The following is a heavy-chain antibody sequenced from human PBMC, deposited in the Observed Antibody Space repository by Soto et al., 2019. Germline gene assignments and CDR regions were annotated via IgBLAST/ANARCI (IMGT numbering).Heavy chain of an antibody. Sequence: VKLVESGGGLVQPGGSLRLSCAASGFSFSSYDMHWVRQTTGNGLEWVSAIGFAGDTYYPGSVKGRFTISRENAKNSLYLQMNSLGAGDTAVYYCARGSAVSTDAFDIWGQGTMVTGSS. CDR1: GFSFSSYD. CDR3: ARGSAVSTDAFDI. D-gene: IGHD6-25*01. CDR2: IGFAGDT. V-gene: IGHV3-13*01. J-gene: IGHJ3*02.